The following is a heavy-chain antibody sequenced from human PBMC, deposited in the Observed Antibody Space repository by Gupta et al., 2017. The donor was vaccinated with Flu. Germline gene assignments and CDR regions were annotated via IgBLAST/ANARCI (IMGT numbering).Heavy chain of an antibody. D-gene: IGHD2-2*01. CDR2: ISSSSSYI. Sequence: EVHLVESGGGLVKPGGSLRLSCAVSGFTFSSYDMNWVRQAPGKGLEWVASISSSSSYIYYADSVKGRFTISRDNAHNSVSLQMASLSSDDTALYYCVRDDSTTWRTGNYFDHWGQGILVTVSS. J-gene: IGHJ4*02. V-gene: IGHV3-21*01. CDR3: VRDDSTTWRTGNYFDH. CDR1: GFTFSSYD.